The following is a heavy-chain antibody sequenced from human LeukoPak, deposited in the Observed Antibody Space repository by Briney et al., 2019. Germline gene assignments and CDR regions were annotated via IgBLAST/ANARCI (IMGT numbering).Heavy chain of an antibody. J-gene: IGHJ4*02. CDR2: IYTSGST. CDR1: GYSITSGYN. V-gene: IGHV4-4*07. D-gene: IGHD1-26*01. CDR3: ARDLPSGSYDY. Sequence: SETLSLTCTVSGYSITSGYNWAWIRQPAGKGLEWIGRIYTSGSTNYNPSLKSRVTMSVDTSKNQFSLKLSSVTAADTAVYYCARDLPSGSYDYWGQGTLVTVSS.